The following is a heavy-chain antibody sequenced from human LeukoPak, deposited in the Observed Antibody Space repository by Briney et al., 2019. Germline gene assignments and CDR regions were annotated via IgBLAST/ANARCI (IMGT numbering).Heavy chain of an antibody. J-gene: IGHJ4*02. CDR3: AKAPRAMITFGGVIVFREFDY. V-gene: IGHV3-74*01. Sequence: GGSLRLSCAASDFTFSSYWMHWVRQAPGKGLVWVSRINSDGSSTPYADSVKGRFTISRDNSKNTLYLQMNSLRAEDTAVYYCAKAPRAMITFGGVIVFREFDYWGQGTLVTVSS. D-gene: IGHD3-16*02. CDR2: INSDGSST. CDR1: DFTFSSYW.